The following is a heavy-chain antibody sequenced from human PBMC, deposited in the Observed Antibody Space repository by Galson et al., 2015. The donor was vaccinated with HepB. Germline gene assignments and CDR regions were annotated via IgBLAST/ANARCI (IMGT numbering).Heavy chain of an antibody. V-gene: IGHV3-53*01. CDR1: GFPVSSYY. Sequence: SLRLSCAASGFPVSSYYMSWVRQAPGKGLEWVSLIYSGGSTDYADSVKGRFTISRESSKNTLYLKMKSLRAEDTAVYYCARQAITGTDSFDIWGRGTVVTVSS. CDR2: IYSGGST. D-gene: IGHD1-20*01. CDR3: ARQAITGTDSFDI. J-gene: IGHJ3*02.